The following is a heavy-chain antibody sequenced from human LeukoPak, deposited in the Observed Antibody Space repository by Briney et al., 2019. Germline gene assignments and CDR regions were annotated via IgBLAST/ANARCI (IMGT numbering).Heavy chain of an antibody. Sequence: GGSLRLSCAASGFTFSSYSMNWVRQAPGKGLEWVSYISSSSSTIYYADSVKGRFTISRDNAKNSLYLQMNSLRAEDTAVYYCARQTSSSWYGDNWFDLWGQGTLVTVSS. J-gene: IGHJ5*02. V-gene: IGHV3-48*04. CDR2: ISSSSSTI. CDR1: GFTFSSYS. D-gene: IGHD6-13*01. CDR3: ARQTSSSWYGDNWFDL.